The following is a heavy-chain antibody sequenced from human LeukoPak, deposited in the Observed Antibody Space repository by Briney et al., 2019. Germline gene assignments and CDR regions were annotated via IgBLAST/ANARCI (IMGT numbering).Heavy chain of an antibody. Sequence: SETLSLTYTVSGRSIRSYYLSWIRQPAGKGLDWIGRIYSRVTTYNPPLISQVTMSADTTRNHVSLTLNSVTSAHSAVYYCARDSGTTGEVKFDPWGQGTLVTVSS. J-gene: IGHJ5*02. D-gene: IGHD3-10*01. CDR3: ARDSGTTGEVKFDP. CDR1: GRSIRSYY. CDR2: IYSRVT. V-gene: IGHV4-4*07.